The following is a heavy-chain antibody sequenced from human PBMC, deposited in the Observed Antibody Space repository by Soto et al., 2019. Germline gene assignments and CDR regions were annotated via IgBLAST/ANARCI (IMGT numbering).Heavy chain of an antibody. Sequence: ASVKVSCKASGGTFSSYAISWVRQAPGQGLEWMGGIIPIFGTANYAQKFQGRVTITADESTSTAYMELSSLRSEDTAVYYCARPLVGVTTATDYYYGMDVWGQGTTVTVSS. CDR1: GGTFSSYA. D-gene: IGHD4-4*01. V-gene: IGHV1-69*13. CDR3: ARPLVGVTTATDYYYGMDV. CDR2: IIPIFGTA. J-gene: IGHJ6*02.